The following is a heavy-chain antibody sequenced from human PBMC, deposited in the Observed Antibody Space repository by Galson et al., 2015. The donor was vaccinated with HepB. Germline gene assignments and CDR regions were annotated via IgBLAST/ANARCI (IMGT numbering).Heavy chain of an antibody. Sequence: SLRLSCAASGFTFSSYAMHWVRQAPGKGLEYVSSISSNGGSTYYADSVKGRFTISRDNSQNTLYLQMSSLRAEDTAVYYCVKDRGVRGVIIYYFEYWGQGTLVTVSS. D-gene: IGHD3-10*01. CDR1: GFTFSSYA. V-gene: IGHV3-64D*06. CDR2: ISSNGGST. J-gene: IGHJ4*02. CDR3: VKDRGVRGVIIYYFEY.